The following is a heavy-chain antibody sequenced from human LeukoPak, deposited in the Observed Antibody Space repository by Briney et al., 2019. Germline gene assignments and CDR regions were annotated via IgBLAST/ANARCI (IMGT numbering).Heavy chain of an antibody. CDR1: GGPISSRSYY. D-gene: IGHD2-15*01. Sequence: PSETLSLTCSVSGGPISSRSYYWGWIRQPPGKGLEWIGNIYYTGSTSYNPSLKSRVTMSVDTSKNQFSLKVSSVTAADTAVFYCARVVAATSHYYYNYMDVWGKGTTVTVSS. CDR3: ARVVAATSHYYYNYMDV. V-gene: IGHV4-39*01. CDR2: IYYTGST. J-gene: IGHJ6*03.